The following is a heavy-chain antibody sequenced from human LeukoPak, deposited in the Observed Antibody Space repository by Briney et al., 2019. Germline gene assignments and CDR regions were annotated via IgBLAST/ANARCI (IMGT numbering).Heavy chain of an antibody. J-gene: IGHJ4*02. CDR1: GYTFTSYG. CDR3: ARSSAVAGPFDY. D-gene: IGHD6-19*01. Sequence: ASVKVSCKASGYTFTSYGISWVRQAPGQGLEWMGIINPSGGSTSYAQKFQGRVTMTRDMSTSTVYMELSSLRSEDTAVYYCARSSAVAGPFDYWGQGTLVTVSS. V-gene: IGHV1-46*01. CDR2: INPSGGST.